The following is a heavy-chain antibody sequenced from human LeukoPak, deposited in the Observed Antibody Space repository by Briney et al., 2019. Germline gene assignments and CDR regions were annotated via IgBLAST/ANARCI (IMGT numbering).Heavy chain of an antibody. D-gene: IGHD3-22*01. V-gene: IGHV4-59*12. Sequence: SETLSLTCTVSGGSISSYYWSWIRQPPGKGLEWIGYIYYSGSTNYNPSLKSRVTMSVDTSKNQFSLKLSSVTAADTAVYYCARDSPKDSSGYYLDAFDIWGQGTMVTVSS. CDR2: IYYSGST. J-gene: IGHJ3*02. CDR1: GGSISSYY. CDR3: ARDSPKDSSGYYLDAFDI.